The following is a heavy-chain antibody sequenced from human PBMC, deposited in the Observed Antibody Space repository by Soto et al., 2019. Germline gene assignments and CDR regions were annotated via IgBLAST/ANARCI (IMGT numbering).Heavy chain of an antibody. V-gene: IGHV3-23*01. CDR2: ISGSDDST. CDR1: GFTFSSYA. J-gene: IGHJ4*01. D-gene: IGHD5-18*01. CDR3: AREVDRALVGSPHYFDY. Sequence: PGGSLRLSCAASGFTFSSYAMSWVRQAPGKGLEWVSVISGSDDSTYYADSVKGRFTISRDNSKNSMYLQMNSLRAEDTAVYYCAREVDRALVGSPHYFDYWGQGTLVTVSS.